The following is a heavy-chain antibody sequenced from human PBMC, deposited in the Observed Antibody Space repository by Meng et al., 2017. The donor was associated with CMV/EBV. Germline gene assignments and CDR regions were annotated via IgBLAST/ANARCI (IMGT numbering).Heavy chain of an antibody. D-gene: IGHD3-16*01. J-gene: IGHJ6*02. CDR2: ISYDGSNK. CDR1: GFTFSSYA. Sequence: GGSLRLSCAASGFTFSSYAMHWVRRAPGKGLEWVAVISYDGSNKYYADSVKGRFTISRDNSKNTLYLQMNSLRAEDTAVYYCARDSWGYVMRYYGMDVWGQGTTVTVSS. V-gene: IGHV3-30*04. CDR3: ARDSWGYVMRYYGMDV.